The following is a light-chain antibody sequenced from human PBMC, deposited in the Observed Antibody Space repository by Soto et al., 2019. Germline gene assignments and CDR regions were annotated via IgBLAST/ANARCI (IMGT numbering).Light chain of an antibody. CDR3: QQSHSAPLT. V-gene: IGKV1-39*01. CDR2: AAS. Sequence: QMTQSPSSLFASVGDRVTITCRSSQSITSHLNWYLPKVGQSPRLLIYAASTLQSGVPPRFIGTGSGTEFTLSISGLEREDFATYYCQQSHSAPLTFGGGTKVEIK. J-gene: IGKJ4*01. CDR1: QSITSH.